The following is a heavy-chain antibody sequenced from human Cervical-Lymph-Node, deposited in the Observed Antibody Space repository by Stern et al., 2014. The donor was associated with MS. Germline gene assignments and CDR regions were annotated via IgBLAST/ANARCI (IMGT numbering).Heavy chain of an antibody. CDR1: GATFSTNA. Sequence: QMQLVQSGAEVRQPVSSVKVSCKASGATFSTNAISWVRQAPGQGLEWMGGIVPIFDKANYAQSFRGRVTISADESTSTAYLELSSLRSDDTAVYYCAREHHGGNFESWGQGTLVIVSS. CDR3: AREHHGGNFES. J-gene: IGHJ4*02. D-gene: IGHD4-23*01. V-gene: IGHV1-69*01. CDR2: IVPIFDKA.